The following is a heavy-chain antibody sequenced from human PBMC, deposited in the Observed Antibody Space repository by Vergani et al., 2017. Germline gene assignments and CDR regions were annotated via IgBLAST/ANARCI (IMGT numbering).Heavy chain of an antibody. CDR2: IDHTGRP. Sequence: QVQLQQWGGGLLKPSETLSLTCVVNGGSFTSYHWTWIRQSPGEGLEWVGDIDHTGRPDYNPSLKSLLTISVGKSRNQFSLTLNSVTATDTAIYFCARVNTETNGHLYYYYYMDVWGQGTAVTVS. J-gene: IGHJ6*03. V-gene: IGHV4-34*01. D-gene: IGHD4-11*01. CDR1: GGSFTSYH. CDR3: ARVNTETNGHLYYYYYMDV.